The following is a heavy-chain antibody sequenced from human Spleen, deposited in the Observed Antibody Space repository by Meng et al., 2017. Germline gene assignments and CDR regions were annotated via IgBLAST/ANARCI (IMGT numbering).Heavy chain of an antibody. CDR3: ARDGAYYGSGSYPDY. J-gene: IGHJ4*02. Sequence: GGSLRLSCAASGFTFSSYAMHWVCQAPGKGLEWVAVISYDGSNKYYADSVKGRFTISRDNSKNTLYLQMNSLRAEDTAVYYCARDGAYYGSGSYPDYWGQGTLVTVSS. D-gene: IGHD3-10*01. CDR1: GFTFSSYA. V-gene: IGHV3-30*01. CDR2: ISYDGSNK.